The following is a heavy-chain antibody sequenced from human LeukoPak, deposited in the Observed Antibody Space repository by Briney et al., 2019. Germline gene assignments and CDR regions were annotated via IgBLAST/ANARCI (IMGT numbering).Heavy chain of an antibody. CDR1: GFTFSDYY. CDR2: ISSSGSTI. V-gene: IGHV3-11*01. D-gene: IGHD3-3*01. Sequence: PGGSLRLSCAASGFTFSDYYMSWIRQAPGKGLEWVSYISSSGSTIYYADSVKGRFTISRDNAKNSLYLQMNSLRAEDTAVYYCARAATYYDFWSGYYSRNWFDPWGQGTLVTVSS. CDR3: ARAATYYDFWSGYYSRNWFDP. J-gene: IGHJ5*02.